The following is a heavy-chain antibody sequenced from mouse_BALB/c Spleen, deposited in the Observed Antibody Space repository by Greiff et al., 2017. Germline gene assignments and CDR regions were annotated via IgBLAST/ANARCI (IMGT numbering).Heavy chain of an antibody. CDR1: GFAFSSYD. CDR2: ISSGGGST. D-gene: IGHD1-1*01. V-gene: IGHV5-12-1*01. J-gene: IGHJ4*01. Sequence: EVHLVESGGGLVKPGGSLKLSCAASGFAFSSYDMSWVRQTPEKRLEWVAYISSGGGSTYYPDTVKGRFTISRDNAKNTLYLQMSSLKSEDTAMYYCARLYYYGSSYKNYYAMDYWGQGTSVTVSS. CDR3: ARLYYYGSSYKNYYAMDY.